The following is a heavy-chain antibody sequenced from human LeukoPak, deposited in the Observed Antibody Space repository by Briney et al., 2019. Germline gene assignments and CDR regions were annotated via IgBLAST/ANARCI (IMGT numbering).Heavy chain of an antibody. Sequence: GGSLRLSCAASGFTFYDYGMSWVRQAPGKGLEWVSGINWNGGSTGYADSVKGRFTISRDNAMNSLYLQMNSLRAEDTALYYCARAKWTLEAFDIWGQGTMVTVSS. V-gene: IGHV3-20*04. D-gene: IGHD1-26*01. CDR2: INWNGGST. J-gene: IGHJ3*02. CDR3: ARAKWTLEAFDI. CDR1: GFTFYDYG.